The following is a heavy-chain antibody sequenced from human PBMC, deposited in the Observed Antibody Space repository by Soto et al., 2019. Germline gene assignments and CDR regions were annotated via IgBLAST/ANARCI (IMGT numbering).Heavy chain of an antibody. J-gene: IGHJ4*02. Sequence: ASVKVSCKVPGYTLTELSMHWVRQAPGKGLEWMGGFDPEDGETIYAQKFQGRVTMTEDTSTDTAYMELSSLRSEDTAVYYCATLSRGSYYQLELGYWGQGTLVTVSS. CDR2: FDPEDGET. V-gene: IGHV1-24*01. CDR3: ATLSRGSYYQLELGY. D-gene: IGHD1-26*01. CDR1: GYTLTELS.